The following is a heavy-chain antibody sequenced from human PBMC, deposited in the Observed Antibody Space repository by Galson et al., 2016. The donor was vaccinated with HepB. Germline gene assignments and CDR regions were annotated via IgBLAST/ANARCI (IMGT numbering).Heavy chain of an antibody. CDR2: IYPGDSDT. D-gene: IGHD6-19*01. J-gene: IGHJ4*02. V-gene: IGHV5-51*01. Sequence: QSGAEVKKPGESLKISCKGSGYSFSNYWIGWVRQLPGKGLEWMGIIYPGDSDTRYGPSFQGQVTISTDKSLSTAYLQWSRLKASDTAMYYCARTTAGAGTGSDFWGQGTLVTVSS. CDR3: ARTTAGAGTGSDF. CDR1: GYSFSNYW.